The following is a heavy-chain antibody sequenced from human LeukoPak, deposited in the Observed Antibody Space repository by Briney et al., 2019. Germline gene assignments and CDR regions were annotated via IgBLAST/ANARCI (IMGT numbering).Heavy chain of an antibody. CDR2: ISAYNGNT. D-gene: IGHD2-2*01. V-gene: IGHV1-18*04. Sequence: ASVKVSCKASGYTFTNYGFTWVRQAPGQGLESMGWISAYNGNTNYAQKLQGRVTMTTDTSTRTAYMELRSLRSDDTAVYYCARDYCSSTSCYFDYWGQGTLVTVSS. CDR3: ARDYCSSTSCYFDY. CDR1: GYTFTNYG. J-gene: IGHJ4*02.